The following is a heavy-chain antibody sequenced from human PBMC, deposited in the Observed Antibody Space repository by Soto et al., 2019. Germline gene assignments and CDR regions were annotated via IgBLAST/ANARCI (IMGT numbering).Heavy chain of an antibody. CDR1: GFTSSSYW. CDR2: ISNDGSST. Sequence: PGGSLRLSCAASGFTSSSYWIHWVRQAPGKGLVWVSRISNDGSSTNYADSVKGRFTISRDNAKNTVYLQMNSLRAEDTAVYYCAKPEGIVVVVAATNYYYGMAVCGQGTTVTVSS. J-gene: IGHJ6*02. D-gene: IGHD2-15*01. V-gene: IGHV3-74*01. CDR3: AKPEGIVVVVAATNYYYGMAV.